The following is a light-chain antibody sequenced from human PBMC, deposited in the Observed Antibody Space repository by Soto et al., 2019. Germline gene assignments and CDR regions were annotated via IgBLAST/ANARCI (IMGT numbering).Light chain of an antibody. CDR1: QTISTW. Sequence: DIQMTQSPSALSASVVDRFTSTFRASQTISTWLAWYQQKPGKAPELLIYYASTLESGVPSRFSGSGSGTEFSLTISSLQPDDFATFYCQQYSSFSRTFGQGTKVDIK. J-gene: IGKJ1*01. V-gene: IGKV1-5*01. CDR3: QQYSSFSRT. CDR2: YAS.